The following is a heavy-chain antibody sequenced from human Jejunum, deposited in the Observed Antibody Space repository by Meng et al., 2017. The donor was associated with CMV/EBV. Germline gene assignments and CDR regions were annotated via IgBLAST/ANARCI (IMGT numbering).Heavy chain of an antibody. D-gene: IGHD2-2*01. CDR1: TFTIYY. CDR2: INPSGGST. V-gene: IGHV1-46*01. CDR3: ARGQQLLSDYYYGLDV. Sequence: TFTIYYMHWVRQAPGQGLEWVGIINPSGGSTRYAQKFQGRVTMTRDTSTSTVYMGLSSLRSEDTAVFYCARGQQLLSDYYYGLDVWGQGTTVTVSS. J-gene: IGHJ6*02.